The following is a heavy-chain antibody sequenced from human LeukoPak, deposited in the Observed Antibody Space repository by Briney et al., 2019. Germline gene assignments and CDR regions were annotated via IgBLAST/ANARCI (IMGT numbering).Heavy chain of an antibody. D-gene: IGHD1-1*01. CDR3: ARVRVKRNSPIALEYYYYMDV. Sequence: SVKVSCKASGSTFSTYAISWVRQAPGQGLEWLGGIIPIFGTANYAQKFKGRVTITTEESTSTGYTELSSLRSADSALYYCARVRVKRNSPIALEYYYYMDVWGKRNTVTVS. J-gene: IGHJ6*03. CDR1: GSTFSTYA. V-gene: IGHV1-69*05. CDR2: IIPIFGTA.